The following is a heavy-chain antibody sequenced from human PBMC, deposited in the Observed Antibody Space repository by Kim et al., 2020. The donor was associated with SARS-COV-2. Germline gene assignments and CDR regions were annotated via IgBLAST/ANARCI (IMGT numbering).Heavy chain of an antibody. J-gene: IGHJ4*02. CDR2: INRNSLCM. CDR3: VKAKDWTSSINY. CDR1: GFTFGDYA. D-gene: IGHD1-1*01. Sequence: GGSLRLSCAASGFTFGDYAMNWFRQAPGKGLEWVSGINRNSLCMVSADSVTVRFTISRENANNSMYLQMNSQRAEDTAFYYCVKAKDWTSSINYWCQGTL. V-gene: IGHV3-9*01.